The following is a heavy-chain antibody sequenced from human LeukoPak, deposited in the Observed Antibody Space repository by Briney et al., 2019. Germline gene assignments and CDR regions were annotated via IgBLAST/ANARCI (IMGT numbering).Heavy chain of an antibody. V-gene: IGHV3-33*08. CDR2: IWYDGSNK. CDR1: GFTFSSYG. D-gene: IGHD1-7*01. J-gene: IGHJ5*02. CDR3: ARERNYGWFDP. Sequence: PGRSLRLSCAASGFTFSSYGMHWVRQAPGKGLEWVAVIWYDGSNKYYADSVKGRFTISRDNSKNTLYLQMNSLRAEDTAVYYCARERNYGWFDPWGQGTLVTVSS.